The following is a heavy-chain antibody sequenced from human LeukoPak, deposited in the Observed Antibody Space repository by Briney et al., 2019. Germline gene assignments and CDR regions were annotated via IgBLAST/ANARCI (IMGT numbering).Heavy chain of an antibody. CDR1: GFTFSSYA. D-gene: IGHD3-3*01. CDR2: ISGSGGST. J-gene: IGHJ6*02. V-gene: IGHV3-23*01. Sequence: GGSLRLSCAASGFTFSSYAMSWVRQAPGKGLEWVSAISGSGGSTYYADSVKGRFTISRDNPKNTLYLQMNSLRAEDTAVYYCAKEPIITIFGVGSMDVWGQGTTVTVSS. CDR3: AKEPIITIFGVGSMDV.